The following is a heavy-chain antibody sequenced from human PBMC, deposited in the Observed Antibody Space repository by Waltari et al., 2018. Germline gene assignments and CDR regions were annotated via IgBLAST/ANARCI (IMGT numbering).Heavy chain of an antibody. CDR3: ARDLGH. Sequence: EVQLVESGGGLVKPGGSLRRSCAASGFTYSSYSMNWVRQAPGKGLALSSSISSSISYIYSADSVTGRCTISRVNPKNSLYLQMNLLRAEDTAVAYCARDLGHWGQGTLVTVSS. CDR2: ISSSISYI. D-gene: IGHD7-27*01. V-gene: IGHV3-21*01. J-gene: IGHJ4*02. CDR1: GFTYSSYS.